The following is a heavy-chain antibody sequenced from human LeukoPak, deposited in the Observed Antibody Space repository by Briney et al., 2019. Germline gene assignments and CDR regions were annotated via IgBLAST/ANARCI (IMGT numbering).Heavy chain of an antibody. Sequence: SVKVSCKASGGTFNSYAISWVRQAPGQGLEWMGGIIPIFTTANYAQQFQGRVTITTDESTSTAYMELSSLRSEDTAVYYCGRCLSAGGTCYSLDYWGQGTLVAVSS. D-gene: IGHD2-21*02. CDR3: GRCLSAGGTCYSLDY. CDR2: IIPIFTTA. V-gene: IGHV1-69*05. J-gene: IGHJ4*02. CDR1: GGTFNSYA.